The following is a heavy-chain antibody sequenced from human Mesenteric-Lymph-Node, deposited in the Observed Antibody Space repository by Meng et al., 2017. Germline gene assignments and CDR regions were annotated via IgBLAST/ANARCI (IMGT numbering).Heavy chain of an antibody. CDR1: GYTFTSYG. D-gene: IGHD2-2*01. Sequence: ASVKVSCNASGYTFTSYGISWVRQAPGQGLEWMGWISAYNGNTNYAQKLQGRVTMTTDTSTSTTYMELSNLRSEDTAVYYCARGGDDIAVLPGAPWYNWFAPWGQGTLVTVSS. CDR2: ISAYNGNT. V-gene: IGHV1-18*01. CDR3: ARGGDDIAVLPGAPWYNWFAP. J-gene: IGHJ5*02.